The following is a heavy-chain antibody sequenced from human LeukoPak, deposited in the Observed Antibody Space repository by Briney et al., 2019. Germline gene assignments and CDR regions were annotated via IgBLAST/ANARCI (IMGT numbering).Heavy chain of an antibody. D-gene: IGHD3-22*01. CDR2: ISAYNGNT. CDR3: AREQNYYDSSGYYYEDY. V-gene: IGHV1-18*01. Sequence: VASVKVSCKASGYTFTSYGISWVRQAPGQGLEWMGWISAYNGNTNYAQKLQGRVTMTTDTSTSTAYMELRSLRSDDTAVYYCAREQNYYDSSGYYYEDYWGQGTLVTVSS. CDR1: GYTFTSYG. J-gene: IGHJ4*02.